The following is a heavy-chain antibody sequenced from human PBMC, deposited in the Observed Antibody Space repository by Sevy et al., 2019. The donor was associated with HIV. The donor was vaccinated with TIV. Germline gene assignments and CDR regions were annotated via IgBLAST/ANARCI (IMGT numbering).Heavy chain of an antibody. CDR1: GFTFITYS. D-gene: IGHD2-2*01. CDR3: ARDPNQDTFDI. J-gene: IGHJ3*02. Sequence: GGSLRLSCAASGFTFITYSMYWVRQAPVKGLEWVALISFDGNYTKYADSVKGRFTISRDNSNNRLDLQMSSLRVEDTAVYYCARDPNQDTFDIWGQGTVVTVSS. V-gene: IGHV3-30-3*01. CDR2: ISFDGNYT.